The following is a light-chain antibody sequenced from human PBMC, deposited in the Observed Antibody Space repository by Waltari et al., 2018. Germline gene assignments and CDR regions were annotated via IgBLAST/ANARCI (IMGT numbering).Light chain of an antibody. J-gene: IGLJ3*02. Sequence: QSALTQPASVSGSPGQSITISCTGTSSDVGGYNYVSWYQQHPGKVPKLMIFDVSNRPSGVSERFSGSKSGNTASLTISGLQGEDEADYYCSSYTSSTTRVFGGGTKLTVL. CDR1: SSDVGGYNY. CDR2: DVS. V-gene: IGLV2-14*03. CDR3: SSYTSSTTRV.